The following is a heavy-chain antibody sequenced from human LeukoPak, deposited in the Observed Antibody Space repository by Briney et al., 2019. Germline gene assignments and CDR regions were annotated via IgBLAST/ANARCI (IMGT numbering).Heavy chain of an antibody. V-gene: IGHV1-69*04. J-gene: IGHJ4*02. CDR3: AREVNTMIVVGRRFDY. D-gene: IGHD3-22*01. CDR2: IIPILGIA. CDR1: GGTFSSYA. Sequence: SVKVSCKASGGTFSSYAISWVRQAPGQGLEWMGRIIPILGIANYAQKFQGRVTITADKSTSTAYMELSSLRSEDTAVYYCAREVNTMIVVGRRFDYWGQGTLVTVSS.